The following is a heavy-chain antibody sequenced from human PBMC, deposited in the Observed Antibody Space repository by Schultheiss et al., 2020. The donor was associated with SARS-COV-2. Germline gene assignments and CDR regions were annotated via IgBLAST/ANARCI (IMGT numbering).Heavy chain of an antibody. V-gene: IGHV4-34*01. J-gene: IGHJ6*03. CDR1: GGSFSGYY. CDR2: INHSGST. D-gene: IGHD2-2*01. CDR3: AREREYQLPPYYYYYHMDV. Sequence: GSLRLSCAVYGGSFSGYYWSWIRQPPGKGLEWIGEINHSGSTNYNPSLKSRVTISVDTSKNQFSLKLSSLTAADTALYYCAREREYQLPPYYYYYHMDVGVTGDPGTGSS.